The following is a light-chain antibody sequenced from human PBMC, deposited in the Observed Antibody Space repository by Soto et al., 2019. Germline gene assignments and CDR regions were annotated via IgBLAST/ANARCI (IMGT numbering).Light chain of an antibody. V-gene: IGKV1-39*01. CDR2: AAS. Sequence: DIQMTQSPSSLSASVGDRVTITCRASQSISSYLNWYQQKPGKAPKLLIYAASSLQSGVPSRFSGSGSGTDFTLTISSLKPEDFATYYCQQCYSTPQTFGQGTKLEIK. J-gene: IGKJ2*01. CDR1: QSISSY. CDR3: QQCYSTPQT.